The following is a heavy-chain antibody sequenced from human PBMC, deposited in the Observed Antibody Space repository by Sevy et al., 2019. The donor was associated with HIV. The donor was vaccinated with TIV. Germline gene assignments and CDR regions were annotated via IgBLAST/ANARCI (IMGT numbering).Heavy chain of an antibody. CDR1: GFTFSTSA. CDR3: AKGPTIFGVVIMRPHYYGMDV. Sequence: GGSLRLSCAASGFTFSTSAMSWVRQAPGKGLEWVSAVSADGGSTYHADSVKGGFTLPRANSKNTLFLQMNSLRVEDTAVYYCAKGPTIFGVVIMRPHYYGMDVWGHGTTVTVSS. V-gene: IGHV3-23*01. D-gene: IGHD3-3*01. CDR2: VSADGGST. J-gene: IGHJ6*02.